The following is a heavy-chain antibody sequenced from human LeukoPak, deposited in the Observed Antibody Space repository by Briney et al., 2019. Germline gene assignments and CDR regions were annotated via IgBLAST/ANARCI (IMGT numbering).Heavy chain of an antibody. J-gene: IGHJ3*01. V-gene: IGHV3-7*01. CDR3: IRDGLLWFGGAT. Sequence: GGSLRLSCAASGFTFSNYWMTWVRQAPGKGLEWVANIKQDGSEKYYVDSVKGRFTISRDNSKNTLYLQMHSLRAEDTAVYYCIRDGLLWFGGATWGQGTMVTVSS. CDR2: IKQDGSEK. D-gene: IGHD3-10*01. CDR1: GFTFSNYW.